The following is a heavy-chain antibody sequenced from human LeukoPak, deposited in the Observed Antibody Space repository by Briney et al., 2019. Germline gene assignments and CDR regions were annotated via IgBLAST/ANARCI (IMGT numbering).Heavy chain of an antibody. CDR1: GYTFTSYD. V-gene: IGHV1-8*01. D-gene: IGHD3-10*01. J-gene: IGHJ4*02. Sequence: ASVKVSCKASGYTFTSYDINWVRQATGQGLEWMGWMNPNSGNTGYAQKFQGRVTMTRNTSISTAYMELSSLRSEDTAVYYCARELYYYGSVSYYLGYWGQGTLVTVSS. CDR2: MNPNSGNT. CDR3: ARELYYYGSVSYYLGY.